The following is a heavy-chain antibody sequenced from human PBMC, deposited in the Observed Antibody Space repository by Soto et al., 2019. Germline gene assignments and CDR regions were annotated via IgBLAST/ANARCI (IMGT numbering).Heavy chain of an antibody. Sequence: PSETLSLTCTVSGGSISSGGYYWSWIRQHPGKGLEWIGYIYYSGSTYYNPSLKSRVTISVDTSKNQFSLKLSSVTAADTAVYYCARDRLYDFWSGYYYYYGMDVWGQGTPVTVSS. CDR1: GGSISSGGYY. V-gene: IGHV4-31*03. J-gene: IGHJ6*02. CDR3: ARDRLYDFWSGYYYYYGMDV. CDR2: IYYSGST. D-gene: IGHD3-3*01.